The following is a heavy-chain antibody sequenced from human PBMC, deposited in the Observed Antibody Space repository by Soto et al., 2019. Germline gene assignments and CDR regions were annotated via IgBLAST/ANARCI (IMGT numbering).Heavy chain of an antibody. J-gene: IGHJ5*02. V-gene: IGHV1-2*02. CDR1: GYTFTGYY. Sequence: ASVKVSCKASGYTFTGYYMHWVRQAPGQGLEWMGWINPNSGGTKYAQKFQGRVTMTRDTSISTAYMELSRLRSDDTAVYYCARNGDDNSSSDWFDPWGQGTLVTVSS. CDR2: INPNSGGT. D-gene: IGHD6-6*01. CDR3: ARNGDDNSSSDWFDP.